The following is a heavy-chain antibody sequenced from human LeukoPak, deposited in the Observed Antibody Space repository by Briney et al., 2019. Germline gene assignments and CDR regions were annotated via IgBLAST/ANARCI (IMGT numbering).Heavy chain of an antibody. V-gene: IGHV3-11*01. D-gene: IGHD2-15*01. CDR1: GLTFSDYY. J-gene: IGHJ6*02. CDR3: ASSPEVVVVAAYYYYGMDV. CDR2: ISSSGSTI. Sequence: GGSLRLSCAASGLTFSDYYMSWIRQAPGKGLEWVSYISSSGSTIYYADSVKGRFTISRDNAKNSLYLQMNSLRAEDTAVYYCASSPEVVVVAAYYYYGMDVWGQGTTVTVSS.